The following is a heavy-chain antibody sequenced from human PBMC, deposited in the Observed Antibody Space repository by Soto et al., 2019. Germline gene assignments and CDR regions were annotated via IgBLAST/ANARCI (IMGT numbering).Heavy chain of an antibody. V-gene: IGHV1-3*01. CDR3: ARAAAARPAAWY. CDR2: INAGNGNT. J-gene: IGHJ4*02. Sequence: ASVKVSCKASGYTFTSYAMHWVRQAPGQRLEWMGWINAGNGNTKYSQKFQGRFTISRDNAKNSLYLQMDSLGAEDTAVYYCARAAAARPAAWYWGQGTLVTVSS. D-gene: IGHD6-6*01. CDR1: GYTFTSYA.